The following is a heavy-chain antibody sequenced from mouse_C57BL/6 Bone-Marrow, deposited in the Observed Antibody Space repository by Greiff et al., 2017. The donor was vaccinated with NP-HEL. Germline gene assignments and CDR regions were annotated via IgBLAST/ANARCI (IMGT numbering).Heavy chain of an antibody. CDR3: ARYYYGSSSFDY. D-gene: IGHD1-1*01. V-gene: IGHV1-72*01. CDR1: GYTFTSYW. CDR2: IVPNSGGT. J-gene: IGHJ2*01. Sequence: QVQLQQPGAELVKPGASVKLSCKASGYTFTSYWMHWVKQRPGRGLEWIGRIVPNSGGTKYNEKFKSKATLTVDKPSSTAYMQLNSLTSEDSAVYYCARYYYGSSSFDYWGQGTTLTVSS.